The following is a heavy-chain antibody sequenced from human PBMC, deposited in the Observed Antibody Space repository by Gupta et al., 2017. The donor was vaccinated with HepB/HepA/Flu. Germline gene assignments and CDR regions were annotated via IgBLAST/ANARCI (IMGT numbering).Heavy chain of an antibody. CDR1: GYTLTQLP. CDR2: FVPEDSQK. V-gene: IGHV1-24*01. CDR3: ATGTSSWAVGGTTAYEF. J-gene: IGHJ3*01. D-gene: IGHD6-19*01. Sequence: QVQLIPSVGWVRKPGGSVRFSCRVSGYTLTQLPLPSSRETPGNGLEWKGNFVPEDSQKIYAQIFQGRSAMSGYTLTSTAYMDLRALRFDDTAVYYCATGTSSWAVGGTTAYEFWGQGTVVTVSS.